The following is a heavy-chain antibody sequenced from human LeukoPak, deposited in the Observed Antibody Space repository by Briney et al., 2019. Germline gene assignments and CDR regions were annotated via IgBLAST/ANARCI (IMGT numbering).Heavy chain of an antibody. Sequence: GGSLRLSCAASGFTFSSYWMSWVRQAPGKGLEWVANIKQDGSEKYYVDSVKGRFTISRDNAKNSLYLQMNSLRAEDTAVYYCARDGAYDSSGYYLNAFDIWGQGTMVTVSS. J-gene: IGHJ3*02. V-gene: IGHV3-7*01. CDR3: ARDGAYDSSGYYLNAFDI. D-gene: IGHD3-22*01. CDR2: IKQDGSEK. CDR1: GFTFSSYW.